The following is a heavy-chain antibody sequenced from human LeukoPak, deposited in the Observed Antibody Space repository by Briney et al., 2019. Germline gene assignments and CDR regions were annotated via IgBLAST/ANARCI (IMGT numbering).Heavy chain of an antibody. CDR2: IRYDGSNK. Sequence: GGSLRLSCAASGFTFSSYGMHWVRQAPGKGLEWVAFIRYDGSNKYYADSVKGRFTISRDNAKNSLYLQMNSLRAEDTAVYYCAMYSSGWYDAFDIWGQGTMVTVSS. V-gene: IGHV3-30*02. D-gene: IGHD6-19*01. CDR3: AMYSSGWYDAFDI. J-gene: IGHJ3*02. CDR1: GFTFSSYG.